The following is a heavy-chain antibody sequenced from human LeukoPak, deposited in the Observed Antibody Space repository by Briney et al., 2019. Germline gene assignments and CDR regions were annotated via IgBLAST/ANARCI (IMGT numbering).Heavy chain of an antibody. Sequence: NPSETLSLTRAVSGGSISSSNWWSWVRQPPGKGLEWIGEIYHSGSTNYNPSLKSRVTISVDKSKNQFSLKLSSVTAADTAVYYCAKASRDGYNSFFDYWGQGTLVTVSS. CDR3: AKASRDGYNSFFDY. D-gene: IGHD5-24*01. CDR1: GGSISSSNW. V-gene: IGHV4-4*02. CDR2: IYHSGST. J-gene: IGHJ4*02.